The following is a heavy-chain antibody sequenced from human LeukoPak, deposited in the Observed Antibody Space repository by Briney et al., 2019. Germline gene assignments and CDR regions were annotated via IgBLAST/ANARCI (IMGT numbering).Heavy chain of an antibody. V-gene: IGHV3-21*01. Sequence: GGSLRLSYAASGFTFSSYSMNWVRQAPGKGLEWVSSISSSSSYIYYADSVKGRFTISRDNAKNSLYLQMNSLTAEDTAVYYCARDRGVYSFGSDLDYWGQGTLVTVSS. CDR2: ISSSSSYI. CDR3: ARDRGVYSFGSDLDY. D-gene: IGHD5-18*01. CDR1: GFTFSSYS. J-gene: IGHJ4*02.